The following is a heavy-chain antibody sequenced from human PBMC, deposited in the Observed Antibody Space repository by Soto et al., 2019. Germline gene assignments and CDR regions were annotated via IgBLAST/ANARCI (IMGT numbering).Heavy chain of an antibody. D-gene: IGHD1-1*01. CDR1: GYAFTTYG. CDR3: ARGRYGDY. Sequence: QVDLVQTGAEVKKPGASVKVSCKGSGYAFTTYGITWVRQAPGQGLEWMGWISAHNGNTNYAQKLQGRVTVTRDTSTSTAYMELRSLRSDDTAVYYCARGRYGDYWDQGALVTVSS. V-gene: IGHV1-18*01. CDR2: ISAHNGNT. J-gene: IGHJ4*02.